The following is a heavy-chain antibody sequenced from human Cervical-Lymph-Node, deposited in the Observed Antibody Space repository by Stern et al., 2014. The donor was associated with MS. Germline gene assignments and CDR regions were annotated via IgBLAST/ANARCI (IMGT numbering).Heavy chain of an antibody. Sequence: VQLVQSGAEVKKPGSSVKVSCKASGDTFNSYSINWVRQAPGQRLELMGRIIPVLGRPKYGQKFQGRVTISADKSTSTVNMEVSSLRSEDTAVYYCARDDPDRTANYYAMDVGGQGTTVIVSS. CDR1: GDTFNSYS. V-gene: IGHV1-69*04. CDR3: ARDDPDRTANYYAMDV. J-gene: IGHJ6*02. CDR2: IIPVLGRP. D-gene: IGHD1-14*01.